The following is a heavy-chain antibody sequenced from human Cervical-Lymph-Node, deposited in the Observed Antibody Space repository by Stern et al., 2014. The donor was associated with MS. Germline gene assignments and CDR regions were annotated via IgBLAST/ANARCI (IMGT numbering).Heavy chain of an antibody. J-gene: IGHJ6*02. CDR2: IKQDGSEK. CDR1: GFTFSSYW. D-gene: IGHD3-3*01. CDR3: ARIDDFWSGYYYYGMDV. Sequence: VQLQESGGGLVQPGGSLRLSCAASGFTFSSYWMSWVRQAPGKGLEWVANIKQDGSEKYYVDSVKGRFTISRDNAKNSLYLQMNSLRAEDTAVYYCARIDDFWSGYYYYGMDVWGQGTTVTVSS. V-gene: IGHV3-7*01.